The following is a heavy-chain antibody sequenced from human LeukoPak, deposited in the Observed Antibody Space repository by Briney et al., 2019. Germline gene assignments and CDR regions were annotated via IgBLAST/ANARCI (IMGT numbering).Heavy chain of an antibody. CDR3: ARDCSSTSCYDAFDI. CDR2: IYYSGST. J-gene: IGHJ3*02. D-gene: IGHD2-2*01. CDR1: GGSISSYY. V-gene: IGHV4-59*01. Sequence: SETLSLTCTVSGGSISSYYWSWIRQPPGKGLEWFGYIYYSGSTNYNPSLKSRVTISVDTSKNQFSLKLSSVTAADTAVYYCARDCSSTSCYDAFDIWGQGTMVTVSS.